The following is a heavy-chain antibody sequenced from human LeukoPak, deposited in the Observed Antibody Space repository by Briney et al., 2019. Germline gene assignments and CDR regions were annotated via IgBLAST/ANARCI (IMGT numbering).Heavy chain of an antibody. CDR2: GYYSGTT. V-gene: IGHV4-39*01. CDR3: ARQFASGSYNY. D-gene: IGHD3-10*01. CDR1: GVPISRSSDY. Sequence: SETLSLTCTVSGVPISRSSDYGGRSRQPPAKGLEWIGNGYYSGTTYYNPSLKSRVTISVDTSKKQVSLKLNSVTAAYTAVYYCARQFASGSYNYWGQGTLVTVSS. J-gene: IGHJ4*02.